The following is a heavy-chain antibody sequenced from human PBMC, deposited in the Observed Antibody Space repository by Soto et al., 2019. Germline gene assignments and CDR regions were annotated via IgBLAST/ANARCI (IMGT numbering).Heavy chain of an antibody. CDR3: ARDSGYCSGGSCYEGLLDY. CDR1: GFTFRTYW. D-gene: IGHD2-15*01. V-gene: IGHV3-74*01. CDR2: INSDGRST. Sequence: EVQLVESGGGLVQPGGSLRLSCAASGFTFRTYWLHWVRQAPGKGPAWISRINSDGRSTSYADSVKGRFTISRDNAKNTLYLQMSRLRAEDTAVYYCARDSGYCSGGSCYEGLLDYWGQGTLVTVSS. J-gene: IGHJ4*02.